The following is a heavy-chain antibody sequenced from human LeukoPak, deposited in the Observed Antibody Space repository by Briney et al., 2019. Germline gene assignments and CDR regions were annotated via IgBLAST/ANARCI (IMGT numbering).Heavy chain of an antibody. V-gene: IGHV3-23*01. D-gene: IGHD3-10*01. CDR1: GFTFSSYA. Sequence: GGSLRLSCAASGFTFSSYAMSWVRQAPGKGLEWVSAISGSGGSTYYADSVKGRFTISRDNAKNTLYLQMNSLRAEDTAVYYCARDPGLLLWFGELSSDAFDIWGQGTMVTVSS. J-gene: IGHJ3*02. CDR3: ARDPGLLLWFGELSSDAFDI. CDR2: ISGSGGST.